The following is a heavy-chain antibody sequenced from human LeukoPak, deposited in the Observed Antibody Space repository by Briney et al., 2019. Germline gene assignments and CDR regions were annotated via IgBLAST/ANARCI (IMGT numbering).Heavy chain of an antibody. CDR2: IYHSGSI. Sequence: SETLSLTCTVSGYSISSSYYWGWIRQPPGKGLEWIGSIYHSGSIYYNPSLKSRVTISVDTSKNQFSLKLSSVTAADTAVYYCARVPTYYYDSSGYSYFDYWGQGTLVTVSS. CDR3: ARVPTYYYDSSGYSYFDY. J-gene: IGHJ4*02. CDR1: GYSISSSYY. D-gene: IGHD3-22*01. V-gene: IGHV4-38-2*02.